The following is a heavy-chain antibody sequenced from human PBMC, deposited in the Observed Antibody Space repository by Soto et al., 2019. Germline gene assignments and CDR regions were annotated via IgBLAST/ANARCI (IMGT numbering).Heavy chain of an antibody. CDR2: ISSSSSTI. Sequence: GSLRLSCAASGFTFSSYSMNWVRQAPGKGLEWVSYISSSSSTIYYADSVKGRFTISRDNAKNSLYLQMNSLRDEDTAVYYCAREPSRLATMTENTYGMDVWGQGTTVTVSS. CDR1: GFTFSSYS. D-gene: IGHD5-12*01. CDR3: AREPSRLATMTENTYGMDV. V-gene: IGHV3-48*02. J-gene: IGHJ6*02.